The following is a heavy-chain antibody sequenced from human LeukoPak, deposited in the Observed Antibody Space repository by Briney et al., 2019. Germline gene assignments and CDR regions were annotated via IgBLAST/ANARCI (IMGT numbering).Heavy chain of an antibody. CDR1: GFTFSTSW. V-gene: IGHV3-7*01. CDR2: IDKHGSGK. D-gene: IGHD3-3*01. CDR3: ARDPLRFLEWSVGYYYYYMDV. J-gene: IGHJ6*03. Sequence: GGSLRLSCVASGFTFSTSWVTWVRQAPGKGLEWVANIDKHGSGKYYVDSVKGRFAISRDYASNSVCLQMDSLRAEDTAVYYCARDPLRFLEWSVGYYYYYMDVWGKGTTVTVSS.